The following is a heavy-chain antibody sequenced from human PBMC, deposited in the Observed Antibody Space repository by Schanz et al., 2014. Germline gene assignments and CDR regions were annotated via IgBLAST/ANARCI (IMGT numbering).Heavy chain of an antibody. CDR3: AKVDRTRYYAMDV. Sequence: QVQLVQSGAEVKKPGSSVKVSCKASGGTFSTYTISWVRQAPGQGLEWMGRIIPILGIANYAQKFQGRVTITADKSTSIVYMEVSGLRSEDTAVYYCAKVDRTRYYAMDVWGQGTTVTVSS. D-gene: IGHD3-9*01. V-gene: IGHV1-69*02. J-gene: IGHJ6*02. CDR1: GGTFSTYT. CDR2: IIPILGIA.